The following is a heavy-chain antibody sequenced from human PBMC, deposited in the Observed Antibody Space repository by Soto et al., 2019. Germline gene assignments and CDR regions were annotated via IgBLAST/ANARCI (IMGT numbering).Heavy chain of an antibody. CDR3: VRDGHCIHTSCNGNWFDP. Sequence: EVQLVESGGGLVQPGGSLRLSCAASGFTFSTYWMHWIRQVPGKGLEWVSRINSDASHTYYAYSVKGRFTISRDNAKNDLQLEMNSLRAEDTAVYYCVRDGHCIHTSCNGNWFDPWGQGTLVTVSS. J-gene: IGHJ5*02. D-gene: IGHD2-2*01. V-gene: IGHV3-74*01. CDR1: GFTFSTYW. CDR2: INSDASHT.